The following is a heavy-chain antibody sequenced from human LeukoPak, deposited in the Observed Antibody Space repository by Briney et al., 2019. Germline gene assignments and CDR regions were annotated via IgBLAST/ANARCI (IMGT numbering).Heavy chain of an antibody. CDR3: ATSGSSGDMIVVD. CDR2: FDPEDGET. Sequence: GASVKVSCKVSGYTLTELSMHWVRQAPGKGLEWMGGFDPEDGETIYAQKFQGRVTMTEDTSTDTAYKELSSLRSEDTAVYYCATSGSSGDMIVVDWGQGTLVTVSS. CDR1: GYTLTELS. J-gene: IGHJ4*02. V-gene: IGHV1-24*01. D-gene: IGHD3-22*01.